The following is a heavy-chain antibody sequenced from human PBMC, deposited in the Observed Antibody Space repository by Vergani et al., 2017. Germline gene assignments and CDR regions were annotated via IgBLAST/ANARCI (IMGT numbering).Heavy chain of an antibody. J-gene: IGHJ4*02. CDR3: AKDPRLWFGEAAFDY. D-gene: IGHD3-10*01. Sequence: QVQLVESGGGVVQPGRSLRLSCAASGFTFSSYGMHWVRQAPGKGLEWVAVIWYDGSNKYYADSVKGRFTISRDNSKNTLYLQMNSLRAEDTAVYYCAKDPRLWFGEAAFDYWGQGTLVTVSS. CDR1: GFTFSSYG. CDR2: IWYDGSNK. V-gene: IGHV3-33*06.